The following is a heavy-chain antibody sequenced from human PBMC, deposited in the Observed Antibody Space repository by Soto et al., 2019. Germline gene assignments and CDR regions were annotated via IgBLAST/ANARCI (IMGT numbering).Heavy chain of an antibody. Sequence: GGSLRLSCAASGFTFSSYGMHWVRQAPGKGLEWVAVISYDGSNKYYADSVKGRFTISRDNSKNTLYLQMNSLRAEDTAVYYCAKDSSGYYSFFDYWGQGTLVTVSS. D-gene: IGHD3-22*01. J-gene: IGHJ4*02. CDR2: ISYDGSNK. CDR1: GFTFSSYG. V-gene: IGHV3-30*18. CDR3: AKDSSGYYSFFDY.